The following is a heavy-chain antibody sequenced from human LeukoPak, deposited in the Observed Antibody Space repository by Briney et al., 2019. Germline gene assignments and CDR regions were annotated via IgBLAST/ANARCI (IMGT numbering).Heavy chain of an antibody. Sequence: GXSLRLSCAASGFTVSSNYMSWVRQAPGKGLEWVSVIYSGGSTYYADSVKGRFTISRDNSKNTLYLQMNSLRAEDTAVYYCASSSSLVFQHWGQGTLVTVSS. J-gene: IGHJ1*01. V-gene: IGHV3-53*01. CDR2: IYSGGST. D-gene: IGHD3-16*01. CDR1: GFTVSSNY. CDR3: ASSSSLVFQH.